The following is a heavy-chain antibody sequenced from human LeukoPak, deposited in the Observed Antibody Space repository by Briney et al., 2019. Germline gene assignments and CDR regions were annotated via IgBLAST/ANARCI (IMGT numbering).Heavy chain of an antibody. Sequence: PGGSLRLSCAASGFTFSSYAMHWVRQAPGKGLEWVAVISYDGSNKYYADSVKGRFTISRDNSKNTLYLQMNSLRTEDTAVYYCARGDTSANYYFFDYWGQGTLVSVSS. CDR1: GFTFSSYA. V-gene: IGHV3-30-3*01. CDR2: ISYDGSNK. D-gene: IGHD3-22*01. CDR3: ARGDTSANYYFFDY. J-gene: IGHJ4*02.